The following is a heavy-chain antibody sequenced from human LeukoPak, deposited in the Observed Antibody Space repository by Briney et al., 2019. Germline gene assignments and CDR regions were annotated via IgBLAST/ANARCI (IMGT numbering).Heavy chain of an antibody. Sequence: GGSLRLSCAASGFTFSSYSMNWVRQAPGKGLEWVSSISSSSSYIYYADSVKGRFTISRDNAKNSLYLQMNSLRAEDPAVYYCARDRTLHFDIWGQGTMVTVSS. J-gene: IGHJ3*02. V-gene: IGHV3-21*01. CDR3: ARDRTLHFDI. CDR1: GFTFSSYS. D-gene: IGHD2-2*01. CDR2: ISSSSSYI.